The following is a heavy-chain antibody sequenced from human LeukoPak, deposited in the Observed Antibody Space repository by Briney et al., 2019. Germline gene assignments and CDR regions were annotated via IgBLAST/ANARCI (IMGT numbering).Heavy chain of an antibody. Sequence: ASVKVSCKSSGYTFTSHGFNWVRQAPGQGLEWMGWISAYNGDTNYAQKLQGRVTMTTDTSTSTAYMELSSLRSEDTAVYYCARLVVVVAATDSYFDYWGQGTLVTVSS. J-gene: IGHJ4*02. V-gene: IGHV1-18*01. CDR2: ISAYNGDT. CDR1: GYTFTSHG. D-gene: IGHD2-15*01. CDR3: ARLVVVVAATDSYFDY.